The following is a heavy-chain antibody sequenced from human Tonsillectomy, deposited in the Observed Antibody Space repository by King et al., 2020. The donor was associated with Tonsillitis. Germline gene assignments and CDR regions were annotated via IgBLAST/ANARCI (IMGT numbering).Heavy chain of an antibody. J-gene: IGHJ6*02. V-gene: IGHV4-59*01. CDR3: AGALIWSGYYF. Sequence: QLQESGPGLVKPSETLSLTCTVSGGSISSYYWSWIRQPPGKGLEWIGYIYYIGTTNYNPSLKNRVTISVDTSKNQFFLKLRSVTAADTAVYYCAGALIWSGYYFWGQGTTVTVSS. D-gene: IGHD3-3*01. CDR1: GGSISSYY. CDR2: IYYIGTT.